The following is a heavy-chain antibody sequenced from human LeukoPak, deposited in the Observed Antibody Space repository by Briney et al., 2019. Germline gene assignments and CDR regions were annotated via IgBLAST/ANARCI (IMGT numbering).Heavy chain of an antibody. Sequence: GASVKVSCKASGYTFTSYGISWVRQAPGQGLEWMGWISAYNGNTNYAQKLQGRVTMATDTSTSTAYMELRSLRSDDTAVYYCARDLSYYDFWSGYSHDAFDIWGQGTVVTVSS. J-gene: IGHJ3*02. CDR3: ARDLSYYDFWSGYSHDAFDI. V-gene: IGHV1-18*01. CDR2: ISAYNGNT. CDR1: GYTFTSYG. D-gene: IGHD3-3*01.